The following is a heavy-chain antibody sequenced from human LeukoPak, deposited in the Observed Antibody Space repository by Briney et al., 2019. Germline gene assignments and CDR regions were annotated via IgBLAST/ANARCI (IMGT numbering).Heavy chain of an antibody. CDR1: GGSFSGYY. J-gene: IGHJ4*02. CDR3: ARDDGSYSDY. Sequence: SETLSLTCAVYGGSFSGYYWSWIRQPPGKGLEWIGYIYYSGSTNYNPSLKSRVTISVDTSKNQFSLKLSSVTAADTAVYYCARDDGSYSDYWGQGTLVTVSS. D-gene: IGHD1-26*01. CDR2: IYYSGST. V-gene: IGHV4-59*01.